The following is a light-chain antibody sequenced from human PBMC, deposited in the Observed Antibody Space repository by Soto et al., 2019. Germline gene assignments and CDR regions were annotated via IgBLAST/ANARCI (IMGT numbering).Light chain of an antibody. V-gene: IGKV3-20*01. CDR3: QQYGNSPIT. CDR1: QSVTNS. Sequence: EIVLTQSPATLSLCTGERATVSCRASQSVTNSLAWYQQKPGQAPRLLVYGTSSRATGIPDRFSGSGSGTDFTLTISRLEPEYFAVYYCQQYGNSPITFGQGTRLEIK. J-gene: IGKJ5*01. CDR2: GTS.